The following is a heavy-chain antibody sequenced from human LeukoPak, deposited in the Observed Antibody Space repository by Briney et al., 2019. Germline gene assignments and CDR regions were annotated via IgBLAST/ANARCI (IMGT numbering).Heavy chain of an antibody. D-gene: IGHD3-16*01. CDR3: ARGAYPWAFDI. CDR2: INSGGST. J-gene: IGHJ3*02. CDR1: GFTVSSNY. Sequence: PGGSLRLSCAASGFTVSSNYMSWVRQAPGKGLEWVSVINSGGSTYYSDSVKGRFTISRDNSKNTLYLQMNRLRAEDTAVYYCARGAYPWAFDIWGQGTMVTVSS. V-gene: IGHV3-66*01.